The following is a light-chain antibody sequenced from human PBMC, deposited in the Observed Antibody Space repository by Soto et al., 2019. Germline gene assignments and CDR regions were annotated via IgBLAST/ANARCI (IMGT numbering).Light chain of an antibody. CDR2: LAS. Sequence: DIVWTQSPATLSASPGDRVTLSCRASQAVNTRVAWYHNKPGHAPSILIYLASTRAAGVPARFSGSGSGTDFNLTISEVQSEDFAVYYCHQRQSWPRTFGQGTKVDIK. V-gene: IGKV3-11*01. CDR3: HQRQSWPRT. CDR1: QAVNTR. J-gene: IGKJ1*01.